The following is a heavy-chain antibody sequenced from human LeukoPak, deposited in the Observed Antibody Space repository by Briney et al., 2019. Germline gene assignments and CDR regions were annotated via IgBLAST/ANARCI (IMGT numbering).Heavy chain of an antibody. J-gene: IGHJ4*02. CDR2: INPNSGGT. D-gene: IGHD3-16*02. V-gene: IGHV1-2*02. CDR1: GYTFTGYY. Sequence: ASVKVSCKASGYTFTGYYMHWVRQAPGQGLEWMGWINPNSGGTNYAQKFQGRVTMTRDTSISTAYMELSRLRSDDTAVYYCARNVAYDYVWGSYRLKPGVWGQGTLVTVSS. CDR3: ARNVAYDYVWGSYRLKPGV.